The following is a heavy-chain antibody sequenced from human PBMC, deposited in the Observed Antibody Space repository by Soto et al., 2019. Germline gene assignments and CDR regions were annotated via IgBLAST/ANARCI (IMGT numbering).Heavy chain of an antibody. J-gene: IGHJ4*02. V-gene: IGHV4-59*13. CDR3: ARDHGRKRGGLWVRDY. CDR2: VFYGGSA. Sequence: PSETLSLTCTVSNDSISAYYWSWIRQPPGKGLEWIGHVFYGGSAAYNPFLKSRVTISKDTSNNHFSLKLTSVTAADTAVYYCARDHGRKRGGLWVRDYWGKGILVTVSS. D-gene: IGHD3-10*01. CDR1: NDSISAYY.